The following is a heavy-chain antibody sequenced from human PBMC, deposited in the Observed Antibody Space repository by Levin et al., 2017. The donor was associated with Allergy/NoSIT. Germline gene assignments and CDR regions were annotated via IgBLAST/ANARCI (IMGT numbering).Heavy chain of an antibody. CDR1: GGTFSSYT. CDR3: ARYCSSTSCYSHYGMDV. D-gene: IGHD2-2*01. Sequence: SVKVSCKASGGTFSSYTISWVRQAPGQGLEWMGRIIPILGIANYAQKFQGRVTITADKSTSTAYMELSSLRSEDTAVYYCARYCSSTSCYSHYGMDVWGQGTTVTVSS. V-gene: IGHV1-69*02. J-gene: IGHJ6*02. CDR2: IIPILGIA.